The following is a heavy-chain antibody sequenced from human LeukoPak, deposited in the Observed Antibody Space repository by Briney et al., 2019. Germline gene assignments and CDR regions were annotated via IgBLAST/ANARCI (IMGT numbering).Heavy chain of an antibody. V-gene: IGHV3-7*01. D-gene: IGHD6-19*01. CDR3: ARDRSGWYEPLDY. CDR2: IRKDGSEK. CDR1: GFSFSSYW. Sequence: PGGSLRLSCTASGFSFSSYWMSWVRQAPGKGLEWVANIRKDGSEKYYVDSVTGRFTISRDNAKNSLYLQMNSLRAEDTAVYYCARDRSGWYEPLDYWGQGTLVTVSS. J-gene: IGHJ4*02.